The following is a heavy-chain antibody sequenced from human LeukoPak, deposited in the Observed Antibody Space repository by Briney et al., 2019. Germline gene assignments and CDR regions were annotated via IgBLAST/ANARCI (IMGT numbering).Heavy chain of an antibody. CDR2: IYSGGST. CDR1: GGSISSNY. D-gene: IGHD5-18*01. Sequence: ETLSLTCTVSGGSISSNYMSWVRQAPGKGLEWVSVIYSGGSTYYADSVKGRFTISRHNSKNTLYLQMNSLRAEDTAVYYCARARVDTAMAYFDYWGQGTLVTVSS. CDR3: ARARVDTAMAYFDY. J-gene: IGHJ4*02. V-gene: IGHV3-53*04.